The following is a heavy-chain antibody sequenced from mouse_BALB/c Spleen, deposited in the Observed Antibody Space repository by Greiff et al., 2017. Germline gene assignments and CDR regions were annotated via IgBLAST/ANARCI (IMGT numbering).Heavy chain of an antibody. CDR1: GFTFSSYA. CDR3: VRENTTFDY. Sequence: EVKLVESGGGLVKPGGSLKLSCAASGFTFSSYAMSWVRQTPEKRLEWVATISSGGSYTYYPDSVKGRFTISRDNAKNTLYLQMSSLRSEDTAMFYSVRENTTFDYWGQGTTLTVSS. J-gene: IGHJ2*01. CDR2: ISSGGSYT. D-gene: IGHD2-12*01. V-gene: IGHV5-9-3*01.